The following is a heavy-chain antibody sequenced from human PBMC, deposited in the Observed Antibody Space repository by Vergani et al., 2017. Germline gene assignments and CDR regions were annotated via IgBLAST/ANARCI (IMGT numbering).Heavy chain of an antibody. CDR2: INSDGSST. J-gene: IGHJ6*02. CDR1: GFTFSSYW. CDR3: AATVTDYYYCGMDV. Sequence: PASGFTFSSYWMHWVRQAPGKGMVWVSRINSDGSSTSYADSVKGRFTISRDNAKNTLYLQMNSLRAEDTAVYYCAATVTDYYYCGMDVWGQGTTVTVSS. V-gene: IGHV3-74*01. D-gene: IGHD4-17*01.